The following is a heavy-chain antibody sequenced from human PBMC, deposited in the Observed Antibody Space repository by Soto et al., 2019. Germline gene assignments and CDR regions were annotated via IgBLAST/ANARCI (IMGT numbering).Heavy chain of an antibody. CDR1: GFTFSSYA. V-gene: IGHV3-23*01. D-gene: IGHD3-9*01. CDR3: AKGLRYYDILTGYYNLPYYFDY. Sequence: EVQLLESGGGLVQPGGSLRLSCAASGFTFSSYAMSWVRQAPGKGLEWVSAISGSGGSTYYADSVKVRFTISRDNSKNTLYLQMNSLRAEDTAVYYCAKGLRYYDILTGYYNLPYYFDYWGQGTLVTVSS. CDR2: ISGSGGST. J-gene: IGHJ4*02.